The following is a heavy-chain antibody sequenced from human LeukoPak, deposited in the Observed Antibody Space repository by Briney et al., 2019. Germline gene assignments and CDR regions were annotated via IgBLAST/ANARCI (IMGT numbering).Heavy chain of an antibody. V-gene: IGHV4-4*07. CDR3: ARDGYDFWSGYSTGGFDY. CDR2: IYTSGST. CDR1: GGSISSYY. J-gene: IGHJ4*02. D-gene: IGHD3-3*01. Sequence: SETLSLTCTVSGGSISSYYWSWIRQPAGKGLEWIGRIYTSGSTNYNPSLKSRVTMSVDTSKNQFSLKLSSVTAADTAVYYCARDGYDFWSGYSTGGFDYWGQGTLVTVSS.